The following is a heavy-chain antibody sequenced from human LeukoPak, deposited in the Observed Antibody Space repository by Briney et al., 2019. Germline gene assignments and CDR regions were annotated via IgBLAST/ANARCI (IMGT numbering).Heavy chain of an antibody. J-gene: IGHJ3*02. D-gene: IGHD4-23*01. V-gene: IGHV3-21*01. CDR1: GFAFSSYC. Sequence: GGSLRLSCAASGFAFSSYCINWVRQAPGKGLEWVSSISGSSTYIYYADSVKGRFTISRDNAKNSLYLQMNSLRADDTAVYYCARYDGGALVAFDIWGQGTMLTVS. CDR3: ARYDGGALVAFDI. CDR2: ISGSSTYI.